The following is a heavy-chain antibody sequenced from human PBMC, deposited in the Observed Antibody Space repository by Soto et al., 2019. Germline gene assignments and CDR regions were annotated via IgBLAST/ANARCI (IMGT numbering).Heavy chain of an antibody. V-gene: IGHV4-30-2*01. Sequence: QLQLQESGSRLVKPLQTLSLTCAVSGGSISSGGYSWSWIRQPPGKGLEWIGYIYHSGSTYYNPSLKSRVTISVDRSKNQFSLKLSSVTAADTAVYYGASRLTVVGGMDVWGQGTTVTVSS. J-gene: IGHJ6*02. D-gene: IGHD2-15*01. CDR2: IYHSGST. CDR3: ASRLTVVGGMDV. CDR1: GGSISSGGYS.